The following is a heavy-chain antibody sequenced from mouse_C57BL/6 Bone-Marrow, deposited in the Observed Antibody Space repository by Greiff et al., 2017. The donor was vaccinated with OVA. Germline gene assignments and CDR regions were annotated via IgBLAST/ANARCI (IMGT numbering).Heavy chain of an antibody. V-gene: IGHV1-7*01. CDR1: GYTFTSYW. D-gene: IGHD2-4*01. Sequence: QVQLKQSGAELAKPGASVKLSCKASGYTFTSYWMHWVKQRPGQGLEWIGYINPSSGYTKYNQKFKDKATLTADKSSSTAYMQLSSLTYEDSAVYYCANDYPLYWYFDVWGTGTTVTVSS. CDR2: INPSSGYT. CDR3: ANDYPLYWYFDV. J-gene: IGHJ1*03.